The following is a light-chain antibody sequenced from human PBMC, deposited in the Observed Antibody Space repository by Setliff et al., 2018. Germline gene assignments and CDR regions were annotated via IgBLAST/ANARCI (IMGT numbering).Light chain of an antibody. V-gene: IGLV1-47*01. CDR3: AAWDDSLSVL. CDR2: RDS. CDR1: SSNVGSNY. J-gene: IGLJ2*01. Sequence: QSVLTQPPSASGTPGQRVAISCSGSSSNVGSNYVYWYQQLPGTAPKLLISRDSQRPSGVPDRFSGSKSGTSASLAISGLRSEDEAEYYCAAWDDSLSVLFGGGTK.